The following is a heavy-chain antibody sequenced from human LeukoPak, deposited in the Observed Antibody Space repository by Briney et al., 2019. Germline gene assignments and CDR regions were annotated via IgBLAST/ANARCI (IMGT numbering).Heavy chain of an antibody. CDR3: ARHTVDPYSGSYYLDY. J-gene: IGHJ4*02. V-gene: IGHV4-59*08. CDR2: IYYSGST. D-gene: IGHD1-26*01. Sequence: PSETLSLTCTVSGGSISSHYWSWIRHPPGKGLEWIGYIYYSGSTNYNPSLKSRVTISVDTSNNQFSLKLSSVTAADTAVYYCARHTVDPYSGSYYLDYWGQGTLVTVSS. CDR1: GGSISSHY.